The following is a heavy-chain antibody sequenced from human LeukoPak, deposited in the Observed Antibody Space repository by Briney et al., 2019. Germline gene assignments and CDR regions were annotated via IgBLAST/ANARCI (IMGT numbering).Heavy chain of an antibody. CDR3: ARLRDYYYMDV. V-gene: IGHV4-39*07. CDR1: GGSISSSSYY. Sequence: SETLSLTCTVSGGSISSSSYYWGWIRQPPGKGLEWIGSIYHSGSTYYNPSLKSRVTISVDTSKNQFSLKLSSVTAADTAVYYCARLRDYYYMDVWGKGTTVTVSS. CDR2: IYHSGST. J-gene: IGHJ6*03.